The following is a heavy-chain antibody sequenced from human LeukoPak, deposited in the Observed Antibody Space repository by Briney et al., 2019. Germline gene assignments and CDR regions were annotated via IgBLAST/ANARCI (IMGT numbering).Heavy chain of an antibody. CDR3: ARGIMTPYYMDV. CDR1: GFTVSGNY. D-gene: IGHD3-16*01. V-gene: IGHV3-53*01. Sequence: GGSLRLSCAVSGFTVSGNYMSWIRQAPGKGLEWVSLIYSDDTTLYADSVRGRFTISRDNSKNTMYLQMNSLRAEDTAVYYCARGIMTPYYMDVWGKGTTVSVSS. J-gene: IGHJ6*03. CDR2: IYSDDTT.